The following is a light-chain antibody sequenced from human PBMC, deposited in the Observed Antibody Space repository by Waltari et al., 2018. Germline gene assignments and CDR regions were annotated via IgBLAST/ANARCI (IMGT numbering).Light chain of an antibody. J-gene: IGKJ1*01. Sequence: DIQMTQSPSTLSASVGDRVTITCRASQSITNWLAWYQQKPGEAPKLLIYRASNLESVVPSRFSGSGSGTEFTLTISSLQPDDFATYYCQQYDNYWTFGQGTKVEIK. CDR1: QSITNW. CDR3: QQYDNYWT. V-gene: IGKV1-5*03. CDR2: RAS.